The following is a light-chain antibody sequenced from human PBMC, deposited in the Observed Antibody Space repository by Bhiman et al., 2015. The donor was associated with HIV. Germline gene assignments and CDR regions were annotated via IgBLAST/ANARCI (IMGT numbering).Light chain of an antibody. J-gene: IGLJ3*02. CDR2: DNN. CDR1: SSNIGNNF. V-gene: IGLV1-51*01. Sequence: QSVLTQPPSVSAAPGQNVTISCSGSSSNIGNNFVSWYQQLPGTAPKLLIYDNNKRPSGIPDRFSGSKSGTSASLAITGLQAEDEADYYCQSYDSSLSVWVFGGGTKLTVL. CDR3: QSYDSSLSVWV.